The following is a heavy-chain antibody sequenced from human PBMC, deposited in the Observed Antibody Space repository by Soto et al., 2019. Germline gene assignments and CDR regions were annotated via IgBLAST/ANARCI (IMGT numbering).Heavy chain of an antibody. V-gene: IGHV4-31*03. J-gene: IGHJ5*02. CDR2: IYYSGST. CDR1: GASMSSGGYY. Sequence: QVQLQESGPGLVKTSQTQSLTCTVSGASMSSGGYYWTWIRQSPGKGLEWIGYIYYSGSTYYNPSLESRVAISLDTSRSQFSLTLHSVTAADTAIYYCARDRHNNFFDPWGQGTLVTVSS. D-gene: IGHD6-6*01. CDR3: ARDRHNNFFDP.